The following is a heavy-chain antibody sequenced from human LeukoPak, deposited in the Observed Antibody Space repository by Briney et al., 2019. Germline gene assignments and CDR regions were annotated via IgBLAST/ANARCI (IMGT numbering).Heavy chain of an antibody. Sequence: GRSLTHSRVASGFTFDDYAMHWVRQAPGKDLDGVSGIYWNSGSIGYVDSVKGPFTITRNNAKNSLYLQMNSLRAEDTALYYCAKDAGHDYGDYRRGSHPSLFDYWGQGTLVTVSS. CDR1: GFTFDDYA. CDR3: AKDAGHDYGDYRRGSHPSLFDY. CDR2: IYWNSGSI. J-gene: IGHJ4*02. V-gene: IGHV3-9*01. D-gene: IGHD4-17*01.